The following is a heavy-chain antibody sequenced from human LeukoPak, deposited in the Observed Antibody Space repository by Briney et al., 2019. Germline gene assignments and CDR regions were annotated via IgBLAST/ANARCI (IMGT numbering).Heavy chain of an antibody. D-gene: IGHD6-13*01. V-gene: IGHV4-4*07. Sequence: SETLSLTCTVSGGSISSYYWSWIRQPAGKGLEWIGRIYTSGGTNYNPSLKSRVTMSVDTSKNQFSLKLRSVTAADTAVYYCARDRQDSSSWGDFDYWGQGTLVTVSS. CDR2: IYTSGGT. CDR1: GGSISSYY. J-gene: IGHJ4*02. CDR3: ARDRQDSSSWGDFDY.